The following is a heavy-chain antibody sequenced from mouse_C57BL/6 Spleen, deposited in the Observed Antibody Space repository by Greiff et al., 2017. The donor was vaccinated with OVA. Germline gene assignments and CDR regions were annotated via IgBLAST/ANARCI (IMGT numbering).Heavy chain of an antibody. J-gene: IGHJ4*01. Sequence: EVHLVESGEGLVKPGGSLKLSCAASGFTFSSYAMSWVRQTPEKRLEWVAYISSGGDYIYYADTVKGRFTISRDNARNTLYLQMSSLKSEDTAMYYCTREVTGSSYLDYWGQGTSVTVSS. D-gene: IGHD1-1*01. V-gene: IGHV5-9-1*02. CDR1: GFTFSSYA. CDR2: ISSGGDYI. CDR3: TREVTGSSYLDY.